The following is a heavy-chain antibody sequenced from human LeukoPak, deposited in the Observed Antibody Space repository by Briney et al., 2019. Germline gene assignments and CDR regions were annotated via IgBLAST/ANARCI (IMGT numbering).Heavy chain of an antibody. CDR2: ISGSGGST. Sequence: GGSLRLSCAASGFTFSNYDLTWVRQAPGKGLEWVSTISGSGGSTYYADSVKGRFTISRDNSKNTLYLQMNSLRAEDTAVYYCAKDSSSSWYCGVFWGQGTLVTTSS. CDR1: GFTFSNYD. CDR3: AKDSSSSWYCGVF. V-gene: IGHV3-23*01. D-gene: IGHD6-13*01. J-gene: IGHJ4*02.